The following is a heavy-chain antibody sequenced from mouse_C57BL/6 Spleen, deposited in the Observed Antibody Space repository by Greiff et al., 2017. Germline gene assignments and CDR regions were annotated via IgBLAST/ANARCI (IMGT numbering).Heavy chain of an antibody. V-gene: IGHV10-1*01. CDR3: VGAIYYDYYYAMDY. CDR1: GFSFNTYA. J-gene: IGHJ4*01. D-gene: IGHD2-4*01. CDR2: IRSKSNNYAT. Sequence: VQVVESGGGLVQPKGSLKLSCAASGFSFNTYAMNWVRQAPGKGLEWVARIRSKSNNYATYYADSVKDRFTISRDDSESMLYLQMNNLKTEDTAMYYCVGAIYYDYYYAMDYWGQGTSVTVSS.